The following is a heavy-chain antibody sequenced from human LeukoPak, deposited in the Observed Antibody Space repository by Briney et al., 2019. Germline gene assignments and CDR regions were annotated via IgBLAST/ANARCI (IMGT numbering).Heavy chain of an antibody. CDR3: ARGVGSGSYYNVGYYFDY. CDR1: GFTFSSYW. Sequence: GGSLRLSCAASGFTFSSYWMSWVRQAPGKGLEWVANIKQDGSEKYYVDSVKGRFTISRDNAKNSLYLQMNSLRAEDTAVYYCARGVGSGSYYNVGYYFDYWGQGTLVTVSS. D-gene: IGHD3-10*01. CDR2: IKQDGSEK. J-gene: IGHJ4*02. V-gene: IGHV3-7*01.